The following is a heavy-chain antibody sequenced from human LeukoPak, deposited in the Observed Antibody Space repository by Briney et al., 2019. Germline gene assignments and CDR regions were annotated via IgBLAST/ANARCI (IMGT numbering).Heavy chain of an antibody. Sequence: SETLSLTCTVSGGSTSSDHWSWIRQPPEKGLEWIGCISYRGSTNYNPSLKSRVTISVDTSKKHFSLKLTSVTAADTGVYYCARGRGLGVITPYSDSWGQGTLVTVSS. CDR3: ARGRGLGVITPYSDS. V-gene: IGHV4-59*08. J-gene: IGHJ4*02. D-gene: IGHD3-16*02. CDR2: ISYRGST. CDR1: GGSTSSDH.